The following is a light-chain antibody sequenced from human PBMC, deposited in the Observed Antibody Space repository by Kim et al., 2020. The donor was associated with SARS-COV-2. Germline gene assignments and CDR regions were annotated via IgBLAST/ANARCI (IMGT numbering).Light chain of an antibody. CDR1: GDIHNY. J-gene: IGKJ4*01. Sequence: DMQVTQSPASLSASVGDRVTITCQASGDIHNYLNWYQQKPGEAPKLLINDASNLKPGVPSRFSGSGSGTHFTFTISGLQPEDIATYYCQQYGYRLSFGGGTKVDIK. V-gene: IGKV1-33*01. CDR2: DAS. CDR3: QQYGYRLS.